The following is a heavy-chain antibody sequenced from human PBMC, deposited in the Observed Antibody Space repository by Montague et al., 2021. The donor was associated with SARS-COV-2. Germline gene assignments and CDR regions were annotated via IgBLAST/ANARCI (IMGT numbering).Heavy chain of an antibody. D-gene: IGHD6-19*01. Sequence: SLSLSCAASGFIFSHYAMTWVRQAPGKGLEWVSTMSGSGVRRDYADSVKGRFTISRDSSKNTLYLQMNSLRVEDTAVYYCAKDTATIRIAVALMDVWGQGTTGIVSS. CDR1: GFIFSHYA. CDR3: AKDTATIRIAVALMDV. V-gene: IGHV3-23*01. CDR2: MSGSGVRR. J-gene: IGHJ6*02.